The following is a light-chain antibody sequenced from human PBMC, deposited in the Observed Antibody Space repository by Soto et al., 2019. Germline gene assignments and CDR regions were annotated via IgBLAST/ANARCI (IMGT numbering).Light chain of an antibody. Sequence: EIVLTQSPATLSLSPGERATLSCRASQSINNYLAWYQQKPGQAPRLLIYDASNRATGIPARFSGSGSGTDFTLTISSLEPKDLAVYYCQQRSNWPPYTLGQGTKLEIK. CDR2: DAS. CDR3: QQRSNWPPYT. J-gene: IGKJ2*01. V-gene: IGKV3-11*01. CDR1: QSINNY.